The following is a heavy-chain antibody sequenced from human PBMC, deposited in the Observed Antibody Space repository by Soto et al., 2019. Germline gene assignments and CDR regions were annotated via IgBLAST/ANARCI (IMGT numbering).Heavy chain of an antibody. CDR1: GFTFSSYA. CDR2: ISRTGGST. CDR3: ARSGLPFDS. J-gene: IGHJ4*02. Sequence: EVQLVESGGGLVQPGGSLRLSCAASGFTFSSYAMHWVRQAPGKGLEYVSGISRTGGSTYYENSVKGRFTISRDNSKSTLYLQVGSLRAEDMAVYYCARSGLPFDSWGQGTLVTVSS. D-gene: IGHD2-21*02. V-gene: IGHV3-64*01.